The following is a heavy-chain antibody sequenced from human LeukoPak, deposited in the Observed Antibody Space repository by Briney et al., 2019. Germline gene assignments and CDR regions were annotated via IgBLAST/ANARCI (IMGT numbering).Heavy chain of an antibody. CDR1: GFTFSRYS. CDR3: AKDGPGKSYRYYYYMDV. V-gene: IGHV3-48*01. CDR2: ISSSRSTT. Sequence: GGSLRLSCAASGFTFSRYSMTWVRQAPGKGLEWISFISSSRSTTYYADSVKGRCTISRDNGKNSMYLQMHSLRAEDTAVYYCAKDGPGKSYRYYYYMDVWGKGTTVTVSS. D-gene: IGHD1-26*01. J-gene: IGHJ6*03.